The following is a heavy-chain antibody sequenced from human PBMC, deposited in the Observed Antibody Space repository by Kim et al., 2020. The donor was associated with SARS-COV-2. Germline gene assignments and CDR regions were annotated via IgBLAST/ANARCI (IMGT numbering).Heavy chain of an antibody. Sequence: SVKVSCKASGGTFSSYAISWVRQAPGQGLEWMGGIIPIFGTANYAQKFQGRVTITADESTSTAYMELSSLRSEDTAVYYCASYGSGSYYNLAFDIWGQGTMVTVSS. CDR2: IIPIFGTA. V-gene: IGHV1-69*13. CDR1: GGTFSSYA. D-gene: IGHD3-10*01. CDR3: ASYGSGSYYNLAFDI. J-gene: IGHJ3*02.